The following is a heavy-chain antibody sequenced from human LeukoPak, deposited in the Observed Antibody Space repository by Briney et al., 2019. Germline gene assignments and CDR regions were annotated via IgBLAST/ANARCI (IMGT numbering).Heavy chain of an antibody. D-gene: IGHD6-19*01. CDR3: AKADGAVAGDY. CDR1: GFTFSSYG. V-gene: IGHV3-30*18. Sequence: PGGSLRLSCAASGFTFSSYGMHWVRQAPGKGLEWVAVISYAGSNKYYADSVKGRFTISRDNSKNTLYLQMNSLRAEDTAVYYCAKADGAVAGDYWGQGTLVTVSS. J-gene: IGHJ4*02. CDR2: ISYAGSNK.